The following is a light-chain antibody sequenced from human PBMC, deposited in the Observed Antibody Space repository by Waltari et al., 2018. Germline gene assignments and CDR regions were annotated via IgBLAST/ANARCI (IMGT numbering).Light chain of an antibody. J-gene: IGKJ2*01. CDR3: QQYNNRPYT. V-gene: IGKV3-15*01. CDR2: GAS. Sequence: EIVMTQSPATLSVSPGERATLSCRASQTLTSNLAWYQQKPGQAPRLLIYGASTRATGIPARFSGSGSGTQFTLTISSLQSEDFVVYYCQQYNNRPYTFGRGTKLEIK. CDR1: QTLTSN.